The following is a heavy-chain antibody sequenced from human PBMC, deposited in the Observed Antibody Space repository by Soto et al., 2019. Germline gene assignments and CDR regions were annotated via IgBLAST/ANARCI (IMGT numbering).Heavy chain of an antibody. D-gene: IGHD4-17*01. CDR1: GCTISSWY. V-gene: IGHV4-59*08. CDR2: IYYSGST. CDR3: ARQTVLTGYYYYGVDV. J-gene: IGHJ6*02. Sequence: PSETLSLTCTVSGCTISSWYWSWIRQPPGKGLEWIGYIYYSGSTTYNPSLKSRVTMSIDTSKNQFSLNLSSVTAADTAVYYCARQTVLTGYYYYGVDVWGQGITVTVSS.